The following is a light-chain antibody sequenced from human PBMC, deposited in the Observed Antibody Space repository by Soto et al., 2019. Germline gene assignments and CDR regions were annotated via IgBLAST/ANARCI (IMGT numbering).Light chain of an antibody. Sequence: SYELTQAPSVSVSPGQTVSITCSGDKLGHKYVCWYQQKPGQSPVLVIYQDNKRPSGIPERFSGSNSGSTATLTISGTQPMDEADYYCQAWDSTTGVFGGGTQLTVL. V-gene: IGLV3-1*01. CDR3: QAWDSTTGV. CDR2: QDN. J-gene: IGLJ7*01. CDR1: KLGHKY.